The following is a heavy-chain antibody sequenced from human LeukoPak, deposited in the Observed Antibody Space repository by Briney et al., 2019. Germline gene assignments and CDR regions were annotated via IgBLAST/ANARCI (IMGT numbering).Heavy chain of an antibody. CDR1: GFTFNRFY. CDR3: TRAQTMVAYPFLY. D-gene: IGHD4/OR15-4a*01. V-gene: IGHV3-64*04. CDR2: ISSNGATT. Sequence: AGGSLRLSCSASGFTFNRFYLHWVRQAPGKGLEFVSHISSNGATTYYADSVKGRFTISRDNSKNTLYLQMNSLRVEDTAVYYCTRAQTMVAYPFLYWGQGTLVTVSS. J-gene: IGHJ4*02.